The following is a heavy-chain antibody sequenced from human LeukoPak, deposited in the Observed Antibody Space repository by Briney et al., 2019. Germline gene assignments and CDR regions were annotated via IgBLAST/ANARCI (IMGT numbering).Heavy chain of an antibody. D-gene: IGHD3-3*01. J-gene: IGHJ4*02. V-gene: IGHV4-38-2*02. CDR3: TRVVTSGSYTLEK. CDR2: IYHSGST. Sequence: SETLSLTCTVSGSSISTAVYWGWIRQPPGKGLEWIGSIYHSGSTSYNPSLKSRVTISVHTSKNQFSLRLTAVTAADTSVYYCTRVVTSGSYTLEKWGQGTLGTVSS. CDR1: GSSISTAVY.